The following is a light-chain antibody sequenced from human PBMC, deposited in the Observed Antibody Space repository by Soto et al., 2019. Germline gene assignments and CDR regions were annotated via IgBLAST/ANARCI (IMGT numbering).Light chain of an antibody. V-gene: IGLV4-69*01. CDR1: SGHSSYT. CDR2: VNSDGSH. J-gene: IGLJ3*02. Sequence: QPVLTQSPSASASLGASVKLTCTLSSGHSSYTIAWHQQQPEKGPRYLMKVNSDGSHSKGDGIPDRSSGSSSGAERYLTISGLQSEDEANYYGQTWGPGIQVFGGGTKVTVL. CDR3: QTWGPGIQV.